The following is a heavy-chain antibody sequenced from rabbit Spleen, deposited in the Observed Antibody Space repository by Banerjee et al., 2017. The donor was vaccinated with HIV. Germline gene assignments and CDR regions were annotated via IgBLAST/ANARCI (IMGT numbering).Heavy chain of an antibody. D-gene: IGHD1-1*01. CDR1: GFSFGGVYS. J-gene: IGHJ4*01. CDR3: ARDLVAVIGWNFNL. V-gene: IGHV1S45*01. CDR2: ISADVSDTT. Sequence: QEQLEEYGGDLVKPEGSLTLTCTASGFSFGGVYSICWVRQAPGKGLESIACISADVSDTTYYASWAKGRFTISKTSSTTVTLQMTSLTAADTATYVCARDLVAVIGWNFNLWGQGTLVTVS.